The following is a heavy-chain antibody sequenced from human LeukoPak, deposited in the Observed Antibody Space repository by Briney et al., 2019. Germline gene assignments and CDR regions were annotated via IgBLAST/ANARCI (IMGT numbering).Heavy chain of an antibody. CDR2: INPRGGST. CDR3: ARDVSDCSGGSCYSYFDY. Sequence: ASVKVSCKASGGTFSSYAISWVRQAPGQGPEWMGIINPRGGSTDYAQKFQGRVTMTRDTSTSTVYMELSSLRSEDTAVYYCARDVSDCSGGSCYSYFDYWGQGTLVTVSS. J-gene: IGHJ4*02. D-gene: IGHD2-15*01. V-gene: IGHV1-46*01. CDR1: GGTFSSYA.